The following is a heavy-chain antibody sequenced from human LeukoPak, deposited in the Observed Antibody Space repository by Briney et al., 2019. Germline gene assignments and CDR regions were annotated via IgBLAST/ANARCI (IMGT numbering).Heavy chain of an antibody. CDR1: GFTFDDYA. J-gene: IGHJ4*02. Sequence: PGGSLRLSSAASGFTFDDYAMHWVRQAPGKGLEWVSAITGSGGNTYYADSVKGRFTISRDNSKNTVFLQMNSLRAEDTAVYYCAKWGDYDVLTGYYVSDYWGQGTLVTVSS. V-gene: IGHV3-23*01. CDR3: AKWGDYDVLTGYYVSDY. CDR2: ITGSGGNT. D-gene: IGHD3-9*01.